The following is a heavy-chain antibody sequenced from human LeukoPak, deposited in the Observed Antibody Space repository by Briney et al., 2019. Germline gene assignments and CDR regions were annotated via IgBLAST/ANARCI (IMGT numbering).Heavy chain of an antibody. CDR2: IGNTET. CDR3: AKDWIQFNRVFDCFDS. Sequence: GGALRLSCATSGFPFETNAMSWVRQAPGKGLEWVATIGNTETFYADSVTGRFTISRDNSKNTVNMQMNRLRVEDTALYYCAKDWIQFNRVFDCFDSWGQGTLVTVSS. CDR1: GFPFETNA. D-gene: IGHD5-18*01. J-gene: IGHJ4*02. V-gene: IGHV3-23*01.